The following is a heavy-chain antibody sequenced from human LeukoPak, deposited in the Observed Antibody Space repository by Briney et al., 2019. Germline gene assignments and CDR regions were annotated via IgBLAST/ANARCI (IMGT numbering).Heavy chain of an antibody. J-gene: IGHJ4*02. D-gene: IGHD3-22*01. Sequence: SQTLSLTRAISGDSASSKSASWDSFRQSPSRGLEWQGRTFYTSKGNNDYAVSVKSRITINPDTSKNHFSLQLNSVTPEDTAVYYCARRRYYDYTGFFDYWGQGTLVTVSS. CDR3: ARRRYYDYTGFFDY. CDR2: TFYTSKGNN. CDR1: GDSASSKSAS. V-gene: IGHV6-1*01.